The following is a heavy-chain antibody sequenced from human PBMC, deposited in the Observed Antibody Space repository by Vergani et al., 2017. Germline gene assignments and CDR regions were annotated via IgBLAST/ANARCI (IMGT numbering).Heavy chain of an antibody. CDR2: ISSDGGST. J-gene: IGHJ4*01. Sequence: VQLVESGGGVVQPGGSLRLSCAASGFTFSTYAMTWVRQAPGKGLEWVSTISSDGGSTYYADSVKGRFTISRDNSKNTLYLQMNSLRVEDTAVYYCARAYGRYDWFDYWCQRTLVTVSS. CDR3: ARAYGRYDWFDY. CDR1: GFTFSTYA. D-gene: IGHD1-20*01. V-gene: IGHV3-23*04.